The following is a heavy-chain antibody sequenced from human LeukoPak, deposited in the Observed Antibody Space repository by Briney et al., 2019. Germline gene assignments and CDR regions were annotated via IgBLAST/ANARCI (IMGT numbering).Heavy chain of an antibody. V-gene: IGHV3-23*01. D-gene: IGHD5-12*01. CDR2: FFGSGERT. J-gene: IGHJ6*03. Sequence: GGSLRLSCAASGFTFSSHAMSWVRQGPGSGLEWVSSFFGSGERTSSADSVQGGFTISRGNFKNTAYLQMHSLRAEDTAIYYCAENSAYDRSLGYYSYYMDVWGKGTTVTVSS. CDR1: GFTFSSHA. CDR3: AENSAYDRSLGYYSYYMDV.